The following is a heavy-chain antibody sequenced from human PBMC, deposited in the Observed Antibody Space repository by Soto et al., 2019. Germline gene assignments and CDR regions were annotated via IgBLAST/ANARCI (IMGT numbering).Heavy chain of an antibody. CDR2: IGTAGDT. V-gene: IGHV3-13*01. CDR3: ARGNTYYYYSSIYYGMDV. J-gene: IGHJ6*02. Sequence: PGGSLRLSCAASGFTFSSYDMHWVRQATGKGLEWVSAIGTAGDTYYPGSVKGRFTISRENAKNSLYLQMNSLRAGDTAVYYCARGNTYYYYSSIYYGMDVWGQGTTVTVSS. CDR1: GFTFSSYD. D-gene: IGHD3-22*01.